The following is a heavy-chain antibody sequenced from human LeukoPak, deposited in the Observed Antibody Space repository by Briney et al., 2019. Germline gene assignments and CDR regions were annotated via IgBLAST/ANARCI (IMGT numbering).Heavy chain of an antibody. CDR2: ISDDGSRQ. Sequence: GGSLRLSCAATGFTFSNYAIHWGRQAPGKGLEWVAFISDDGSRQHYADSVKGRFAISRDNSKNTLNLQMNSLRAEDTAVYYCVKDRTGTYTLDYWGQGTLVTVSS. CDR1: GFTFSNYA. V-gene: IGHV3-30*09. D-gene: IGHD3-10*01. CDR3: VKDRTGTYTLDY. J-gene: IGHJ4*02.